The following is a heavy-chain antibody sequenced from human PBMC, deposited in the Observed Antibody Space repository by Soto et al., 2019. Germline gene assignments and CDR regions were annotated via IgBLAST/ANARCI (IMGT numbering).Heavy chain of an antibody. CDR1: GSSFRDYY. D-gene: IGHD1-1*01. V-gene: IGHV3-11*05. Sequence: QVQLVESGGGLVKPGGSLRLSCAASGSSFRDYYMSWIRQSPGKGLEWLSYITSSSSYTHYADSVKGRFTISRDNAKNSLYLQMNSLRGDDTAVYYCTGGQDNLAVNFDYWGQGSPVTVSS. J-gene: IGHJ4*02. CDR3: TGGQDNLAVNFDY. CDR2: ITSSSSYT.